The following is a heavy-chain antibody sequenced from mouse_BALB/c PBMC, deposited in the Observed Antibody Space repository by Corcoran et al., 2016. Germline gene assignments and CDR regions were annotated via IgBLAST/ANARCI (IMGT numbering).Heavy chain of an antibody. J-gene: IGHJ2*01. CDR3: ARYDGYSGYFDY. V-gene: IGHV1-54*01. CDR2: INPGSGGT. CDR1: GYAFTTYL. Sequence: QVQLQQSGAELVRPGTSVKVSCKASGYAFTTYLIEWVKQRPGQGLEWIGVINPGSGGTNYNEKFKGKATLTADKSSSTAYMQLSSLTSDDSAVYFCARYDGYSGYFDYWGQGTTLTVSS. D-gene: IGHD2-3*01.